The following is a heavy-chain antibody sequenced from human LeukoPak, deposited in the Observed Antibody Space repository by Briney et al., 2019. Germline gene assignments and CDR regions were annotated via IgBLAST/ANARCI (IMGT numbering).Heavy chain of an antibody. CDR3: VRGGPFDI. Sequence: GGSLRLSCAASGFSFNTYHMNWVRQAPGKGLEWVSSISPSSRLTYYADSVKGRFTISRDNAKNSLYLQTDSLRDEDTAFYYCVRGGPFDIWGQGTMVTVS. CDR1: GFSFNTYH. V-gene: IGHV3-48*02. CDR2: ISPSSRLT. J-gene: IGHJ3*02.